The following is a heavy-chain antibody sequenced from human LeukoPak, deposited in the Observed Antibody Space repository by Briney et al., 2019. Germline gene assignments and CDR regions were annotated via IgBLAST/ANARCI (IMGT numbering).Heavy chain of an antibody. CDR2: ISAGNGNT. D-gene: IGHD4-17*01. CDR3: ARDHSTLTTVMGVL. V-gene: IGHV1-3*01. CDR1: GYTFTSYA. Sequence: ASVKVSCKASGYTFTSYAIHWVRQAPGQRLEWMGWISAGNGNTKYSQNFQGRVTFISNTSATTAYMELRSLRSDDTAVYYCARDHSTLTTVMGVLWGQGTLVTVSS. J-gene: IGHJ4*02.